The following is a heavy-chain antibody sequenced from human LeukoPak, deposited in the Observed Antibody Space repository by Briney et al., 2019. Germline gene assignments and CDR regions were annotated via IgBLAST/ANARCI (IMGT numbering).Heavy chain of an antibody. Sequence: GASVKVSCKAFGYTFTSNYIHWVRQAPGQGLEWMGMIYPRDGSTSYAQKFQGRVTVTRDTSTSTVHMELSGLRSVDTAVYYCARDQEGFDYWGQGTLVTVSS. J-gene: IGHJ4*02. CDR2: IYPRDGST. V-gene: IGHV1-46*01. CDR3: ARDQEGFDY. CDR1: GYTFTSNY.